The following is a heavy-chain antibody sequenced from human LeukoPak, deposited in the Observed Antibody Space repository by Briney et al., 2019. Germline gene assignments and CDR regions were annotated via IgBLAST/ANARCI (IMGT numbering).Heavy chain of an antibody. V-gene: IGHV1-2*02. Sequence: GASVKVSCKASAYTFTGYYLHWVRQAPGQGLQWMGWIDPNNGDTEYAQKFQGRVTKTRDRSISTAYMELGRLTSDDTAVYYCARRSRNGLDAFDIWGQGTMVTVSS. CDR3: ARRSRNGLDAFDI. D-gene: IGHD1-14*01. J-gene: IGHJ3*02. CDR1: AYTFTGYY. CDR2: IDPNNGDT.